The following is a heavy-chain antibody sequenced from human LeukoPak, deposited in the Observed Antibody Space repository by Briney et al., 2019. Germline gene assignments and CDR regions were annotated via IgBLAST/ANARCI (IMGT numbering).Heavy chain of an antibody. CDR2: ISGSSSYI. J-gene: IGHJ5*02. CDR3: ARSEYYSKYGWFDP. V-gene: IGHV3-21*04. Sequence: GGSLRLSCAASGFTFSSYSMNWVRQAPGKGLEWVSSISGSSSYIYYADSVKGRFTISRDNAKNSLYLQMNSLRAEDTAVYYCARSEYYSKYGWFDPWGQGTLVTVSS. CDR1: GFTFSSYS. D-gene: IGHD4-11*01.